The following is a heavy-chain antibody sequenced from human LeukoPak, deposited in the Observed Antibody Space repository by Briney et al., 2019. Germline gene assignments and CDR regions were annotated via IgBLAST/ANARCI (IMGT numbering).Heavy chain of an antibody. Sequence: SETLFLTCTVSGGSISSYYWSWIRQPPGKGLEWIGYIYYSGSTNYNPSLKSRVTISVDTSKNQFSLKLSSVTAADTAVYYCARAPSNYYDSSGYRFDYWGQGTLVTVSS. V-gene: IGHV4-59*01. D-gene: IGHD3-22*01. J-gene: IGHJ4*02. CDR3: ARAPSNYYDSSGYRFDY. CDR2: IYYSGST. CDR1: GGSISSYY.